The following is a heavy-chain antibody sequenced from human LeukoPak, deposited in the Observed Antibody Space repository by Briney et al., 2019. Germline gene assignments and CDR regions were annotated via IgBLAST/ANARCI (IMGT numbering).Heavy chain of an antibody. J-gene: IGHJ5*02. CDR2: LYSRGTI. V-gene: IGHV4-61*02. CDR1: GASITSGSQY. Sequence: SQTLSLTCTVSGASITSGSQYWSWIRQPAGKGLEWIGRLYSRGTINYNPSLKGRVTISVDTSKNQFSLRLSSVTAADTAVYFCARGGRTRVDPWGQGAQVIVAS. D-gene: IGHD1-14*01. CDR3: ARGGRTRVDP.